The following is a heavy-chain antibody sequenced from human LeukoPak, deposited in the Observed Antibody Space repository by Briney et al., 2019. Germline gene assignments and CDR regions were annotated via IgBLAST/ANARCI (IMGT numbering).Heavy chain of an antibody. V-gene: IGHV4-30-4*08. CDR3: ARGGSTSYREFLYNWFDP. D-gene: IGHD3-10*01. CDR2: IYYSGST. CDR1: GGSISSSSYY. Sequence: SETLSLTCTVSGGSISSSSYYWGWIRQPPGKGLEWIGYIYYSGSTYYTPSLRGRVTISVDTSKNQFSLNLSSVTAADTAVYYCARGGSTSYREFLYNWFDPWGQGTRVPVS. J-gene: IGHJ5*02.